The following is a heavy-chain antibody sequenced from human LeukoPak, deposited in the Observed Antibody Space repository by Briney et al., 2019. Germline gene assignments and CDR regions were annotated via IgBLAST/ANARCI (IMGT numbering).Heavy chain of an antibody. CDR1: GGSISSYY. CDR3: ARDRVTVTTYAYYYYGMDV. V-gene: IGHV4-4*07. D-gene: IGHD4-17*01. Sequence: PSETLSLTCTVSGGSISSYYWSWIRQPAGKGLEWIGCIYTSGSTNYNPSLKSRVTMSVDTSKNQFSLKLSSVTAADTAVYYCARDRVTVTTYAYYYYGMDVWGQGTTVTVSS. J-gene: IGHJ6*02. CDR2: IYTSGST.